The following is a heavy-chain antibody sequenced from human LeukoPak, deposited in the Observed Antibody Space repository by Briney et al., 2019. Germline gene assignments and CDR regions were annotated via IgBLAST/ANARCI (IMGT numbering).Heavy chain of an antibody. J-gene: IGHJ4*02. CDR1: GDPVSLYN. D-gene: IGHD3-22*01. V-gene: IGHV3-21*04. CDR3: ARGKTYYYDSTAYPFDY. CDR2: IRSSRNSI. Sequence: PGGSLRLSCAASGDPVSLYNMNWVRQAPGKGLEWISSIRSSRNSISYADSVKGRFTISRDNAKNSLHLQMNSLRADDTALYCFARGKTYYYDSTAYPFDYWGQGTLVSVSS.